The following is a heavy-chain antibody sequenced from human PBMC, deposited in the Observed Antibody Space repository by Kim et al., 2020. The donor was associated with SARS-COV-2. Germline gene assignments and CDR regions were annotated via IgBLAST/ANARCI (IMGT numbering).Heavy chain of an antibody. CDR3: ARVQSSTWHPRPDMDV. V-gene: IGHV3-7*03. CDR1: GFTFSNYW. CDR2: IKQDGSEK. D-gene: IGHD6-13*01. Sequence: GGSLRLSCAASGFTFSNYWMSWVRQAPGKGLEWVANIKQDGSEKYFVDSVEGRFTISRDNAKNSLFLQMNSLRAEDTAVYYCARVQSSTWHPRPDMDVWGQGTTVTVSS. J-gene: IGHJ6*02.